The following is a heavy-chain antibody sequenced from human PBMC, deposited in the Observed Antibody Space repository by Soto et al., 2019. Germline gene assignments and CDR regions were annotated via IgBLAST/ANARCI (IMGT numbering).Heavy chain of an antibody. Sequence: QVQLVQSGAEVKKPGSSVKVSCKASGGTFSSYAISWVRQAPGQGLEWMGGIIPIFGTANYAQKFQGRVTITADQSTSTAYMELSSTRSEDTTVYCCARARPLLFLEWLLFYWCDPWGQGTLVTVSS. J-gene: IGHJ5*02. CDR3: ARARPLLFLEWLLFYWCDP. V-gene: IGHV1-69*12. CDR2: IIPIFGTA. CDR1: GGTFSSYA. D-gene: IGHD3-3*01.